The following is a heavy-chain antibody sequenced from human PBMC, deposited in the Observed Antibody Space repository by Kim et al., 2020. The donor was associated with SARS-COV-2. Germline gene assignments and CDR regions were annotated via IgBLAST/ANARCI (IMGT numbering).Heavy chain of an antibody. CDR2: T. V-gene: IGHV3-48*03. Sequence: TFTASAGKGRFTISRDTAKNSLFLQVDSLRVEDTAVYYCAREDGSGYYANFWGQGTLVTVSS. J-gene: IGHJ4*02. CDR3: AREDGSGYYANF. D-gene: IGHD3-22*01.